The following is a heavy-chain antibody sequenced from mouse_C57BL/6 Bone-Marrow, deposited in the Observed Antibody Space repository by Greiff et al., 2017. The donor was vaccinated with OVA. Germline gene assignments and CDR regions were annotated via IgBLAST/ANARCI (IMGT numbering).Heavy chain of an antibody. J-gene: IGHJ1*03. CDR3: TGYYYGSSLWYFDV. CDR1: GFTFSNYW. D-gene: IGHD1-1*01. Sequence: EVKVEESGGGLVQPGGSMKLSCVASGFTFSNYWMNWVRQSPEKGLEWVAQIRLKSDNYATHYAESVKGRFTISRDDSKSSVYLQMNNLRAEDTGIYYCTGYYYGSSLWYFDVWGTGTTVTVSS. V-gene: IGHV6-3*01. CDR2: IRLKSDNYAT.